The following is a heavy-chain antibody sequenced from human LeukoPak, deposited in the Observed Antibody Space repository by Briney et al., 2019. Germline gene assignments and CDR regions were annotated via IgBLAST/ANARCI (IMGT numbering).Heavy chain of an antibody. CDR1: GFSVTNNY. J-gene: IGHJ4*02. CDR2: FYVGGAT. D-gene: IGHD2-15*01. Sequence: PGGSLRLSCAVSGFSVTNNYMSWVRQAPGKGLEWVSVFYVGGATYYADSVKGRFTISRDNSENTLCLQMKSLRAEDTAVYYCARDPPGYSFDYWGQGTLVTVSS. V-gene: IGHV3-53*01. CDR3: ARDPPGYSFDY.